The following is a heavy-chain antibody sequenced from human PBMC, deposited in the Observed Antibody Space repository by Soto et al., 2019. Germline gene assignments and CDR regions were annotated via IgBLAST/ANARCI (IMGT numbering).Heavy chain of an antibody. D-gene: IGHD3-10*01. V-gene: IGHV1-18*01. CDR1: GYIFSNYA. CDR3: ATHGSGSF. CDR2: ISGRNGNT. J-gene: IGHJ4*02. Sequence: QVQLVQSGAEVKKPGDSVKVSCKASGYIFSNYAISWVRQAPGQGLEWMGWISGRNGNTNYAQKFQGRVTMTTDTSTTTAYMELRSLRSDDRAVYYCATHGSGSFWGQGTLVTVSS.